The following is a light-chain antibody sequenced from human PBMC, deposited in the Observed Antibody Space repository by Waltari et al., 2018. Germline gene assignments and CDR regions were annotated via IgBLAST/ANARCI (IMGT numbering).Light chain of an antibody. J-gene: IGKJ5*01. Sequence: DIQMTQSPSSLSASVGDSVTITCRASQGINNYLAWFRQKPGKAPKSLIYAASHLQRGVPSRFSGSGSGSDFTLTIGGLQPEDSATYYCQQYINKPFTFGQGTRLEI. CDR1: QGINNY. CDR3: QQYINKPFT. V-gene: IGKV1-16*01. CDR2: AAS.